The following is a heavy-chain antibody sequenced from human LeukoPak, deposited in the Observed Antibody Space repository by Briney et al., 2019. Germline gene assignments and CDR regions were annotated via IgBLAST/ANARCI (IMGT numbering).Heavy chain of an antibody. CDR2: IYYSGST. CDR3: ARSYSGYSSPYGMDV. Sequence: MASQTLSLTCTVSGGSISSGDYYWSWIRQPPGKGLEWIGYIYYSGSTYYNPSLKSRVTISVDTSKNQFSLKLSSVTAADTAVYYCARSYSGYSSPYGMDVWGQGTTVTVSS. D-gene: IGHD5-12*01. J-gene: IGHJ6*02. V-gene: IGHV4-30-4*01. CDR1: GGSISSGDYY.